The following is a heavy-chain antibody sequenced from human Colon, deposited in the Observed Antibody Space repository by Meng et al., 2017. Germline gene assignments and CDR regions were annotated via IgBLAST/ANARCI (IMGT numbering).Heavy chain of an antibody. J-gene: IGHJ4*02. Sequence: HLHLQVSGPGLVNPSVTLSLTCTTPGGSITSTSSYWGWVRQPPGKGLEWIGSIYYRGSTNYTPSLMGRISMSVDMSKNQFSLKVNSVTAADTAIYYCVISSHIWGQGTLVTVSS. CDR3: VISSHI. CDR1: GGSITSTSSY. D-gene: IGHD3-3*02. V-gene: IGHV4-39*07. CDR2: IYYRGST.